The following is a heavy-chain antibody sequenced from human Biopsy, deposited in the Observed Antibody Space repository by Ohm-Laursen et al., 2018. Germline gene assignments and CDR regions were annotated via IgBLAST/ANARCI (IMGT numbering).Heavy chain of an antibody. CDR3: ARMPHFDY. J-gene: IGHJ4*02. D-gene: IGHD2-2*01. Sequence: SQTLSLTCTVSGGSISSSSYFWGWIRQTPGKGLEWIGSMSYGESARYLPSLKSRVTLSVDTSKNQLSLRLIYVTAADTAVYYCARMPHFDYWGQGILVTVSS. V-gene: IGHV4-39*07. CDR2: MSYGESA. CDR1: GGSISSSSYF.